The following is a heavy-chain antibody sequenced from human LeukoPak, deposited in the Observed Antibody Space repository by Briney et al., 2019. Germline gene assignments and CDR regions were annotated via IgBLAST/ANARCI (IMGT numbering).Heavy chain of an antibody. D-gene: IGHD6-6*01. J-gene: IGHJ6*03. CDR1: GFTFSSYG. Sequence: GGSLRLSCAASGFTFSSYGMHWVRQAPGKGLEWVAVIWYDGSNKYYVDSVKGRFTISRDNSKNTLYLQMSSLRAEDTAVYYCAKEGYSSSSGNPYYYMDVWGKGTTVTVSS. V-gene: IGHV3-33*06. CDR2: IWYDGSNK. CDR3: AKEGYSSSSGNPYYYMDV.